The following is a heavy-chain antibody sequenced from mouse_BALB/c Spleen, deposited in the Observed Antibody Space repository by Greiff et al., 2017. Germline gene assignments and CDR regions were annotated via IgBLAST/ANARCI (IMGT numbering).Heavy chain of an antibody. CDR3: ARSQGLAMDY. CDR1: GYTFTSYT. CDR2: INPSSGYT. V-gene: IGHV1-4*01. Sequence: VKLQESGAELARPGASVKMSCKASGYTFTSYTMHWVKQRPGQGLEWIGYINPSSGYTNYNQKFKDKATLTADKSSSTAYMQLSSLTSEDSAVYYCARSQGLAMDYWGQGTSVTVSS. J-gene: IGHJ4*01. D-gene: IGHD6-5*01.